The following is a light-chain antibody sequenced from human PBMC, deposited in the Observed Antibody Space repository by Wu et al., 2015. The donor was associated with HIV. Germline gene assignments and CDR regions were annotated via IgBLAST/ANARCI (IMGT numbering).Light chain of an antibody. J-gene: IGKJ2*03. CDR3: QQRSNWPLRYS. CDR1: QSVSSY. Sequence: EIVLTQSPGILSLSPGERATLSCRASQSVSSYLAWYQQKPGQAPRLLIYDASSRATGIPARFSGSGSGTDFTLTISSLEPEDFAVYYCQQRSNWPLRYSFGQGTKLEIK. V-gene: IGKV3-11*01. CDR2: DAS.